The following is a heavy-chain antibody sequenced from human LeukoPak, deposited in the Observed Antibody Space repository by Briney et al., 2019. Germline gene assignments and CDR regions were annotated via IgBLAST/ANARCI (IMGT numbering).Heavy chain of an antibody. Sequence: SETLSLTCAVYGGSFSGYYWSWIRQPPGKGLEWIGEINHSGSTNYNPSLKSRVTISVDTSKNQFSLKLSSVTAADTAVYYCARGGSEIAVAGTSYFDYWGQGTLVTVSS. CDR1: GGSFSGYY. V-gene: IGHV4-34*01. J-gene: IGHJ4*02. CDR3: ARGGSEIAVAGTSYFDY. D-gene: IGHD6-19*01. CDR2: INHSGST.